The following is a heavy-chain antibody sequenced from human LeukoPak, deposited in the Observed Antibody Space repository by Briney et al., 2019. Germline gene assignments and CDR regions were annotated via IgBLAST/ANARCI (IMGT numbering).Heavy chain of an antibody. CDR3: ARGPSGYVWTRGYDY. CDR1: GGSISSGGYY. D-gene: IGHD3-16*01. CDR2: IYYSGST. V-gene: IGHV4-31*03. J-gene: IGHJ4*02. Sequence: SQTLSLTCTVSGGSISSGGYYWSWIRQHPGKGLEWIGYIYYSGSTYYNPSLKSRVTISVDTSKNQFSLKLSSVTAADTAVYYCARGPSGYVWTRGYDYWGQGTLVTVSS.